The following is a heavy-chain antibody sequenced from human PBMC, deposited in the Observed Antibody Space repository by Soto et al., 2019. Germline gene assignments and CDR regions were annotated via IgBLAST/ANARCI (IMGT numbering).Heavy chain of an antibody. CDR2: INHSEST. J-gene: IGHJ4*02. CDR3: ASPPPEGD. Sequence: QVQLQQWGAGLLKPSETLSLTCAVYGGSFSGYYWSWIRQPPGKGLEWIGEINHSESTNYNPSLKSRVTISVDTSKNQFSLKLSSVTAADTAVYYCASPPPEGDWGQGTLVTVSS. CDR1: GGSFSGYY. V-gene: IGHV4-34*01.